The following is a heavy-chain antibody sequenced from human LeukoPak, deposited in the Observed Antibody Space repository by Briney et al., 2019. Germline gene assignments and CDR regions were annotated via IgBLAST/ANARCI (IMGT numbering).Heavy chain of an antibody. CDR1: GYTFTSYY. Sequence: ASVKVSCKASGYTFTSYYMHWVRQAPGQGLEWMGIINPSGGSTSYAQKFQGRVTMTRDMSTSTVYMELSSLRSEGTAVYYCARETNSTGYSSSWYLGDLDYWGQGTLVTVSS. D-gene: IGHD6-13*01. CDR3: ARETNSTGYSSSWYLGDLDY. V-gene: IGHV1-46*01. J-gene: IGHJ4*02. CDR2: INPSGGST.